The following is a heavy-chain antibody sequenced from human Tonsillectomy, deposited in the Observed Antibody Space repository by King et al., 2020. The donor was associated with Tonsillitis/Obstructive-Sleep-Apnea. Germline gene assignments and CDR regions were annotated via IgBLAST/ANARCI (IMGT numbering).Heavy chain of an antibody. V-gene: IGHV3-66*01. CDR2: IYSDGST. CDR1: GFTVSSNY. Sequence: VQLVESGGGLVQPGGSLRLSCVASGFTVSSNYMSWVRQAPGKGLEWVSVIYSDGSTYYADSVKGRFTISRDISKNTMYLQMNSLRAEDTAVYYCARVAPPNWFDPWGQGTLVTVSS. CDR3: ARVAPPNWFDP. J-gene: IGHJ5*02.